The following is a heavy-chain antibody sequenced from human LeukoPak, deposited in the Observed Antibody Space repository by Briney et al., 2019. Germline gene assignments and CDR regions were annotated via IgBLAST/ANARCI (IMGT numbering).Heavy chain of an antibody. CDR1: GGTFSSYA. Sequence: SVKVSCKASGGTFSSYAISWVRQAPGQGLEWMGGIIPIFGTANYAQKFQGRVTITTDESTSTAYMELSSLRSEDTAVYYCARDSPSAYYYDSSGYYYGGWFDPWGQGTLVTVSS. J-gene: IGHJ5*02. CDR2: IIPIFGTA. D-gene: IGHD3-22*01. V-gene: IGHV1-69*05. CDR3: ARDSPSAYYYDSSGYYYGGWFDP.